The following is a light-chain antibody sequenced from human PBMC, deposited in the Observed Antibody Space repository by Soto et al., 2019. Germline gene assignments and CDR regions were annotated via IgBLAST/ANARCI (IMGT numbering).Light chain of an antibody. CDR1: RDDIGAYDY. CDR3: NSYTNSSAVV. V-gene: IGLV2-14*01. J-gene: IGLJ2*01. CDR2: EVT. Sequence: PMSQDICVAAGTGQSITICRTRTRDDIGAYDYVFGYQQHPGNAPNLLVYEVTNRPSGVSDRFSGSKSGNTASLTISGLQAEDEADYYCNSYTNSSAVVFGGGTKVTVL.